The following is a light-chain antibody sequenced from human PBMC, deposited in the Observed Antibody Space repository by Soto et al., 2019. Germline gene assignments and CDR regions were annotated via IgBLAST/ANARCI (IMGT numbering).Light chain of an antibody. J-gene: IGLJ2*01. CDR3: QVWASTGEPVV. CDR2: DDS. CDR1: NIGSEN. V-gene: IGLV3-21*02. Sequence: SYELTQPPSVSVAPGQTARITCGGNNIGSENVQWYQQYPGQAPVLVVYDDSDRPSGIPERFSGSKSGNTATLTISRVEAGHEADYHCQVWASTGEPVVFGGGTKLTVL.